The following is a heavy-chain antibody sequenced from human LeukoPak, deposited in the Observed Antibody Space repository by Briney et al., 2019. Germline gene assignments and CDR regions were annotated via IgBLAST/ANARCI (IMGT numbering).Heavy chain of an antibody. D-gene: IGHD3-22*01. CDR3: ARFDSSGYYYDY. CDR2: IIPIFGTA. CDR1: RGTFSSYA. V-gene: IGHV1-69*05. J-gene: IGHJ4*02. Sequence: SVKVSCKASRGTFSSYAISWVRQAPGQGLEWMGGIIPIFGTANYAQKFQGRVTITTDESTSTAYMELSSLRSEDTAVYYCARFDSSGYYYDYWGQGTLVTVSS.